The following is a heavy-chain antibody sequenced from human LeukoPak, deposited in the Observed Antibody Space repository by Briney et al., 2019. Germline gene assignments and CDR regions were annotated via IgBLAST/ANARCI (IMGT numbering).Heavy chain of an antibody. Sequence: KPSQTLSLTCTVSGGSISSGSYYWSWIRQPAGKGLEWIGRIYTSGSTNYNPSLKSRVTMSVDTSKNQFSLKLSSVTAADTAVYYCARARVPGIAAAYFDPWGQGTLVTVSS. D-gene: IGHD6-13*01. J-gene: IGHJ5*02. CDR3: ARARVPGIAAAYFDP. CDR2: IYTSGST. CDR1: GGSISSGSYY. V-gene: IGHV4-61*02.